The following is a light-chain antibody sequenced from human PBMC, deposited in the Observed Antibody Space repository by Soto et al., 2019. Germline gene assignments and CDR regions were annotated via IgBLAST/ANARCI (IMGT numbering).Light chain of an antibody. CDR3: MQATQFPPYT. J-gene: IGKJ2*01. CDR1: QSLVLSDGNTY. Sequence: DIVMTQTPLSSPVTLGQPASISCRSSQSLVLSDGNTYLTWLQQRPGQPPRLLICKISNRFSGVPDRFSGSGAGTDFTLKISRVEAEDVGVYYCMQATQFPPYTFGQGTKLEIK. V-gene: IGKV2-24*01. CDR2: KIS.